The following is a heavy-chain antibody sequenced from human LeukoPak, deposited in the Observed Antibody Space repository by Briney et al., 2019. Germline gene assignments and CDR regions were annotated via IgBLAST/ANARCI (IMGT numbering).Heavy chain of an antibody. D-gene: IGHD5-12*01. Sequence: SETLSLTCTVSSGSLSSFYWNWIRQPAGKGLEWVGRIYPSGSTDYNASLKSRVTMSVDTSKKQFSLKLNSVTAADTAVYYCAGSSGHDFDYWGQGILVTVSS. CDR1: SGSLSSFY. J-gene: IGHJ4*02. CDR3: AGSSGHDFDY. CDR2: IYPSGST. V-gene: IGHV4-4*07.